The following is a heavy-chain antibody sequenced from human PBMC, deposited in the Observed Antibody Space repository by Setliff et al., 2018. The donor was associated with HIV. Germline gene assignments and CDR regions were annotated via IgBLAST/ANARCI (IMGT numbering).Heavy chain of an antibody. V-gene: IGHV3-66*01. Sequence: PGGSLRLSCAASGFTVSNDYMSWVRQAPGRGLEWVSVIHSGGSTYYADSVKGRFIISRDNSKNTLYLQMNSLRAEDTAVYYCARDPGRYNGMDAWGQGTTVTVSS. CDR3: ARDPGRYNGMDA. J-gene: IGHJ6*02. CDR2: IHSGGST. D-gene: IGHD1-20*01. CDR1: GFTVSNDY.